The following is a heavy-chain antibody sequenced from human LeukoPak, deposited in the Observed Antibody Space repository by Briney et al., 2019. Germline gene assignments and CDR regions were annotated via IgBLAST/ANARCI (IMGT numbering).Heavy chain of an antibody. J-gene: IGHJ6*02. V-gene: IGHV3-30-3*01. CDR2: ISYDGSFQ. CDR3: ARELVRDYYYYYGMDV. CDR1: GFTFSSHA. D-gene: IGHD6-13*01. Sequence: GGSLRLSCSVSGFTFSSHAMHWVRQAPGRGLECVAYISYDGSFQYHADSVKGRFTISRDNSKNTLYLQMNSLRAEDTAVYYCARELVRDYYYYYGMDVWGQGTTVTVSS.